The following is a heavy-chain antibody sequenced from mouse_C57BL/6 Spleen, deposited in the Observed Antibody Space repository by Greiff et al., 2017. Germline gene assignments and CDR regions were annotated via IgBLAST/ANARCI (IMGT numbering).Heavy chain of an antibody. CDR1: GYTFTDYE. V-gene: IGHV1-15*01. Sequence: QVQLQQSGAELVRPGASVTLSCKASGYTFTDYEMHWVKQTPVHGLEWIGAIDPETGGTAYNQKFKGKAILTADKSSSTASMELRSLTSEDSAVYYCTRSRTTVVTFDSWGQGTTPTGSS. D-gene: IGHD1-1*01. J-gene: IGHJ2*01. CDR3: TRSRTTVVTFDS. CDR2: IDPETGGT.